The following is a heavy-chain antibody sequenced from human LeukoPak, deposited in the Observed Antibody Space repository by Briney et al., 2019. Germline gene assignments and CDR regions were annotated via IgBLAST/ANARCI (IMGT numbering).Heavy chain of an antibody. J-gene: IGHJ4*02. V-gene: IGHV4-39*07. CDR1: GASISSGNYY. CDR2: IYYSGDT. D-gene: IGHD3-22*01. Sequence: SETLSLTCTVSGASISSGNYYWGWTGQPPGKGLEWLGSIYYSGDTYNNPPLKSRVTISVDTAKSQFSLKLSSVTAADTAVYYCARSPARRLLLRGGSFDYWGQGTLVTVSS. CDR3: ARSPARRLLLRGGSFDY.